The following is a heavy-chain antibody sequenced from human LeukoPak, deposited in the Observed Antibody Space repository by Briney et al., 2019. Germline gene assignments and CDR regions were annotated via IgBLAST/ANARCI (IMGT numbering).Heavy chain of an antibody. CDR2: ISSSSSYI. CDR3: ARGFGEGSGSYPMDV. Sequence: GGSLRLSCAASGFTFSCNSMNWVRQAPGKGLEWVSSISSSSSYIYYADSVKGRFTISRDNAKNSLYLQMNSLRAEDTAVYYCARGFGEGSGSYPMDVWGKGTTVTVSS. J-gene: IGHJ6*03. V-gene: IGHV3-21*01. D-gene: IGHD3-10*01. CDR1: GFTFSCNS.